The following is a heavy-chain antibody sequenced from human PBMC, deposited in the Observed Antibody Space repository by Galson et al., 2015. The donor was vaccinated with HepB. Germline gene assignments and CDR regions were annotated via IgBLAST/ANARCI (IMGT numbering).Heavy chain of an antibody. CDR1: GYTFTSYG. CDR3: ARDLSASLRPVVVPASNWFDP. V-gene: IGHV1-18*01. Sequence: SVKVSCKASGYTFTSYGISWVRQAPGQGLEWMGWISAYNGNTNYAQKLQGRVTMTTDTSTSTAYMELRSLRSDDTAVYYYARDLSASLRPVVVPASNWFDPWGQGTLVTVSS. CDR2: ISAYNGNT. J-gene: IGHJ5*02. D-gene: IGHD2-2*01.